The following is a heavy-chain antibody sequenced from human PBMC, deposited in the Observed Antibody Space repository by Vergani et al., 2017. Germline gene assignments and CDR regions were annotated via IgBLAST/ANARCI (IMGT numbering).Heavy chain of an antibody. D-gene: IGHD3-22*01. CDR3: ARGLDSDSSGYYYVNFDY. V-gene: IGHV4-39*07. CDR1: GGSISSSSYY. J-gene: IGHJ4*02. Sequence: QLQLQESGPGLVKPSETLSLTCTVSGGSISSSSYYWSWIRQPPGKGLEWIGEINHSGSTNYNPSLKSRVTISVDTSKNQFSLKLSSVTAADTAVYYCARGLDSDSSGYYYVNFDYWGQGTLVTVSS. CDR2: INHSGST.